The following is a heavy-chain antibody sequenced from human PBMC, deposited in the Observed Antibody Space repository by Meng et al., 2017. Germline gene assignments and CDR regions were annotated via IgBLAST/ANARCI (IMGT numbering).Heavy chain of an antibody. J-gene: IGHJ3*02. CDR2: IIPIFGTA. Sequence: SVKVSCKASGGTFSSYAISWVRQAPGQGLEWMGGIIPIFGTANYAQKFRGRVTITTDESTSTAYMELSSLRSEDTAVYYCARNLLHCSGGSCYSQPDAFDIWGQGTMVTVSS. V-gene: IGHV1-69*05. CDR1: GGTFSSYA. D-gene: IGHD2-15*01. CDR3: ARNLLHCSGGSCYSQPDAFDI.